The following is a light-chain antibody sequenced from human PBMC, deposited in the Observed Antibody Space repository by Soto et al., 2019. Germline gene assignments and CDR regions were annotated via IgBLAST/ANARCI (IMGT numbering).Light chain of an antibody. CDR1: SSNIGSNY. J-gene: IGLJ2*01. V-gene: IGLV1-47*01. CDR2: RNS. CDR3: AAWDDSLSGVV. Sequence: QLVLTQPPSASGTPGQRVTISCSGSSSNIGSNYVYWYQQLPGTVPQLLIYRNSERPSGVPDRFSGSKSGTSASLAISGLRSEDEADYYCAAWDDSLSGVVFDGGTKVTVL.